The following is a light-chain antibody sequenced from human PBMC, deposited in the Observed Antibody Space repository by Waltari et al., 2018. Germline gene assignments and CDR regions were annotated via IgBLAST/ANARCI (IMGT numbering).Light chain of an antibody. Sequence: QSVVTQPPSASGTPGQRVAIPCSGSTSNIERNTVHWYQHVPGTAPKLLIYKNDQRPSGVPDRFSGSKSDFSASLAISGLQAEDEGDYYCVSWDDSLNGEIFGGGTRLTVL. CDR3: VSWDDSLNGEI. CDR2: KND. V-gene: IGLV1-44*01. CDR1: TSNIERNT. J-gene: IGLJ2*01.